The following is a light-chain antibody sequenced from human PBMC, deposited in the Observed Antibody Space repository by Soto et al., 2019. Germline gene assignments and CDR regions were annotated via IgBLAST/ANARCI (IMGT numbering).Light chain of an antibody. V-gene: IGKV3-15*01. CDR3: QQYNNWQT. J-gene: IGKJ1*01. Sequence: EIVMTQSPATLSVSPGDRATLSCRASQSVSGNLAWYQQKPGQPPRLLIYGASTRATGIPARFSGSGSGTEFTLTISSLQSEDFAVYYCQQYNNWQTFGQGTKVDIK. CDR2: GAS. CDR1: QSVSGN.